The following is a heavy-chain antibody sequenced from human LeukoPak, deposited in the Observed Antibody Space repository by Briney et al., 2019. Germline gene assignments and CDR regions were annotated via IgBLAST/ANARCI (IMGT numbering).Heavy chain of an antibody. Sequence: TGGSLRLSCAASGLIFSNYWMSWVRQAPGKGLEWVANIKQDGSEKYYVDSVKGRFTISRDNAKNSLYLLMNSLRAEDTAVYYCASGSHFDYWGQGTLVTVSS. CDR2: IKQDGSEK. CDR3: ASGSHFDY. J-gene: IGHJ4*02. CDR1: GLIFSNYW. V-gene: IGHV3-7*01.